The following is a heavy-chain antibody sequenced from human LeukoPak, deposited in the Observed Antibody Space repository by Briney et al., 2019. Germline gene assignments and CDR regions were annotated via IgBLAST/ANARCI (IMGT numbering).Heavy chain of an antibody. J-gene: IGHJ4*02. CDR1: GFTFSDYY. CDR3: ARALPYSGYVGPIDY. V-gene: IGHV3-11*04. CDR2: ISSSGSTT. Sequence: PGGSLRLSCAASGFTFSDYYMSWIRQAPGKGLEWVSYISSSGSTTYYADSVKGRFTISRDNAKNSLYLQMNSLRAEDTAVYYCARALPYSGYVGPIDYWGQGTLVTVSS. D-gene: IGHD5-12*01.